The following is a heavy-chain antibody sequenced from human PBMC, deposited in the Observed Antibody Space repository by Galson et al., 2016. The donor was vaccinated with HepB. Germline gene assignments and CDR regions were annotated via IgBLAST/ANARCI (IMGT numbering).Heavy chain of an antibody. Sequence: SLRLSCAASGFAFSNYAMHWVRQAPGKGLEWVAAVSYDGRNKYYADSVKGRFTISRDNSKNTVYLQMNRLRVEDTAVYYCAINDILAGYSAFDYWGQGTLVTVSS. D-gene: IGHD3-9*01. CDR3: AINDILAGYSAFDY. CDR1: GFAFSNYA. V-gene: IGHV3-30*03. CDR2: VSYDGRNK. J-gene: IGHJ4*02.